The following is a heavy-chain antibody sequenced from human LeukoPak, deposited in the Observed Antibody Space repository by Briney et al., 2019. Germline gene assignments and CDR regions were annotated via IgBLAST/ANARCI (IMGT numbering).Heavy chain of an antibody. D-gene: IGHD1-14*01. CDR2: IRYDGTNK. CDR3: AKKWGRGTADTGNYFES. J-gene: IGHJ4*02. CDR1: GFDFSGYG. Sequence: PGGSLRLSCAASGFDFSGYGMHWVRQAPGKELEWVSFIRYDGTNKYYVDSVKGRFTVSRDNSENTLYLQMNSLRAEDTAVYYCAKKWGRGTADTGNYFESWGQGTLVTVSS. V-gene: IGHV3-30*02.